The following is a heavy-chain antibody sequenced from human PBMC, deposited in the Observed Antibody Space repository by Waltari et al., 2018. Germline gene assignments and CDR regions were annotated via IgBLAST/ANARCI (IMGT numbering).Heavy chain of an antibody. V-gene: IGHV4-38-2*01. Sequence: QVQLQESGPGLVKPSETLSLTCAVSGYSISSGYYWGWIRQPPGKGLEWIGSIYYSGSTYYNPSLKSRVTISVDTSKNQFSLKLSSVTAADTAVYYCASQYYYDSSGYYDYWGQGTLVTVSS. CDR3: ASQYYYDSSGYYDY. CDR2: IYYSGST. J-gene: IGHJ4*02. CDR1: GYSISSGYY. D-gene: IGHD3-22*01.